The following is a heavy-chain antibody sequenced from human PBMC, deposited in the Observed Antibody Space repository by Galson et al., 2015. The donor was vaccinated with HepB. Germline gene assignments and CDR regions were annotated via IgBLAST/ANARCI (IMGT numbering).Heavy chain of an antibody. V-gene: IGHV5-51*01. D-gene: IGHD3-16*01. CDR3: ARRSNYGYVY. Sequence: QSGAEVKKPGESLRISCKGSGYTFTSYWIAWVRQMPGRGLEWMGIISPGDSETIYSPSFQGQVTIPADKSIVTAYLQWSSLKASDTAMYYCARRSNYGYVYWGQGTPVTVSS. CDR2: ISPGDSET. CDR1: GYTFTSYW. J-gene: IGHJ4*02.